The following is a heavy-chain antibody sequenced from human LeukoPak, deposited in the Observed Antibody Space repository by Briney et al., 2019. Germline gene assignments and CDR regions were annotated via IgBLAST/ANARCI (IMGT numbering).Heavy chain of an antibody. Sequence: GSLRLSCAASGFTFSTYWMHWVRQAPGKGLVWVSRINSDGSSITYADSVKGRFTISRDNAKNTVYLQMNSLRVEDTAVYYCARGYDYWGQGTLVTVSS. CDR3: ARGYDY. V-gene: IGHV3-74*01. J-gene: IGHJ4*02. D-gene: IGHD5-18*01. CDR2: INSDGSSI. CDR1: GFTFSTYW.